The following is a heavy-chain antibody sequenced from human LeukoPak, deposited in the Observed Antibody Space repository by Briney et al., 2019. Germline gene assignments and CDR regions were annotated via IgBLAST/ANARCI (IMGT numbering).Heavy chain of an antibody. Sequence: PSETLSLTCTVSGGSISSYYWSWIRQPPGKGLEWIGYIYYSGSTNYNPSLKSRVTISVDTSKNQFSLKLSSVTAADTAVYYCARGVVKTYYMDVWGKGTTVTVSS. CDR2: IYYSGST. J-gene: IGHJ6*03. D-gene: IGHD3-3*01. CDR3: ARGVVKTYYMDV. V-gene: IGHV4-59*01. CDR1: GGSISSYY.